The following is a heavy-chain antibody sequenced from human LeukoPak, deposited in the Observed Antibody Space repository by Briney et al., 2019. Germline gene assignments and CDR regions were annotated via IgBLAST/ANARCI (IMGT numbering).Heavy chain of an antibody. Sequence: SVKVSCKASGGTFSSYAISWVRQAPGQGLEWMGGIIPIFGTANYAQKFQGRVTITTDESTSTAYMELSSLRSEDTAVYYCARAELSSTSHPGYNWFDPWGQGTLVTVSS. V-gene: IGHV1-69*05. J-gene: IGHJ5*02. D-gene: IGHD2-2*01. CDR2: IIPIFGTA. CDR3: ARAELSSTSHPGYNWFDP. CDR1: GGTFSSYA.